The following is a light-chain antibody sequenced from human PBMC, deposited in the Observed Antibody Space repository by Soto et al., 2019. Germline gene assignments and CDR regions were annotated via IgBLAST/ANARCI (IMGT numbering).Light chain of an antibody. CDR3: QQRRNWPST. CDR2: DAS. V-gene: IGKV3-11*01. Sequence: EIVLTQSPATLSLSPGDRATLSCRASQSVSSYLAWYQQKPGQAPRLLIYDASNRATGIPARFSGSGSGTDFTLTITSLEPEDFAVYYCQQRRNWPSTFGGGTKVDIK. CDR1: QSVSSY. J-gene: IGKJ4*01.